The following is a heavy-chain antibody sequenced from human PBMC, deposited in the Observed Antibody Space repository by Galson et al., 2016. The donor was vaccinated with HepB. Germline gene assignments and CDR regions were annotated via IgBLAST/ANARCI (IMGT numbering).Heavy chain of an antibody. Sequence: TLSLTCTVSGASISSGGYYWSWIRQHPGKGLEWIGYIYYFGSTYYNPSLKNRVVMSVDTSKNQFSLKLSSVTAADTAVYYCARDKAVAATRYFDYWGQGTLITISS. D-gene: IGHD6-19*01. CDR2: IYYFGST. CDR1: GASISSGGYY. CDR3: ARDKAVAATRYFDY. V-gene: IGHV4-31*03. J-gene: IGHJ4*02.